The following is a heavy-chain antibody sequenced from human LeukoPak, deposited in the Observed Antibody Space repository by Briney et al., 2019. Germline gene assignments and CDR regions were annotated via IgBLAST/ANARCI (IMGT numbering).Heavy chain of an antibody. Sequence: ASVKVSCKASGYTFTAYYIHWVRQAPGQGLEWMGWMNPSSGVTNYAQSFQGRVTMTRDTSISTAYMEVSRLRSDDTAVYYCARDLGVWSLARYFDYWGQGTLVTVSS. CDR3: ARDLGVWSLARYFDY. D-gene: IGHD3-16*01. V-gene: IGHV1-2*02. CDR1: GYTFTAYY. J-gene: IGHJ4*02. CDR2: MNPSSGVT.